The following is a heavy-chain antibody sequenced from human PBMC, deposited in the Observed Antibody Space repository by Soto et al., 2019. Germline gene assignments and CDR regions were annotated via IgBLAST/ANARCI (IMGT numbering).Heavy chain of an antibody. CDR1: GGSISSGVYY. CDR2: IYYSGST. V-gene: IGHV4-31*03. Sequence: PSETLSLTCTVSGGSISSGVYYGIWIRQHPGKGLEWIGYIYYSGSTYYNPSLKSRVTISVDTSKNQFSLKLSSVTAADTAVYYCARATTVVTLFDYWGQGTLVTVSS. D-gene: IGHD4-17*01. CDR3: ARATTVVTLFDY. J-gene: IGHJ4*02.